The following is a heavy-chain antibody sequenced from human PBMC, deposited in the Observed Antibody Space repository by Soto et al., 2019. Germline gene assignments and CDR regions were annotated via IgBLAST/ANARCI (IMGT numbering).Heavy chain of an antibody. CDR3: AKKGGYIVVVVAATAGAFDI. CDR1: GFTFSSCA. D-gene: IGHD2-15*01. Sequence: GGSLRLSCAASGFTFSSCAMSWVRQAPGKGLEWVSAISGSGGSTYYADSVKGRVTISRDNSKNTLYLQMNSLRAEDTAVYYCAKKGGYIVVVVAATAGAFDIWGQGTMVTVSS. V-gene: IGHV3-23*01. CDR2: ISGSGGST. J-gene: IGHJ3*02.